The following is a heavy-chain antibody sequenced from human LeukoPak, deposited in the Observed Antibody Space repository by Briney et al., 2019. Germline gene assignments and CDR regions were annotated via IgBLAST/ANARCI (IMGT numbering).Heavy chain of an antibody. CDR2: IKQDGSEK. Sequence: GGSLRLSCAASGFTFSSYWMSWVRQAPGKGLEWVANIKQDGSEKYYVDSVKGRFTISRDNAKNSLYPQMNSLRAEDTAVYYCARDVRNYDFWSGYYTPWFDPWGQGTLVTVSS. CDR3: ARDVRNYDFWSGYYTPWFDP. V-gene: IGHV3-7*01. J-gene: IGHJ5*02. CDR1: GFTFSSYW. D-gene: IGHD3-3*01.